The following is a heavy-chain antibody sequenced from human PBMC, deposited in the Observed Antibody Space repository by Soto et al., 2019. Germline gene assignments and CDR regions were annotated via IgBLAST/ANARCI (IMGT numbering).Heavy chain of an antibody. J-gene: IGHJ3*02. Sequence: GGSLRLSCGVSGFICSSYDMSWVRQAPGKGLEWVSTILVGGSTHYEDSVKGRFTISRDTSKNTVYLQMNSLTAGNTAVYYCAKATATGGGAFEIYGQGTMVTVSS. V-gene: IGHV3-23*01. CDR3: AKATATGGGAFEI. CDR2: ILVGGST. CDR1: GFICSSYD. D-gene: IGHD2-8*02.